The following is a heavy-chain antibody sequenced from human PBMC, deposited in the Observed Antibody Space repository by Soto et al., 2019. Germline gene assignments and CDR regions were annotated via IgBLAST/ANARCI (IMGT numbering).Heavy chain of an antibody. D-gene: IGHD5-12*01. CDR3: ARHPVGSGYDLYYYYYMDV. V-gene: IGHV4-59*08. CDR2: IYYSGST. CDR1: GGSISSYY. J-gene: IGHJ6*03. Sequence: SETLSLTCTVSGGSISSYYWSWIRQPPGKGLEWIGYIYYSGSTNYNPSLKSRVTISVDTSKNQFSLKLSSVTAADTAVYYCARHPVGSGYDLYYYYYMDVWGKGTTVTVSS.